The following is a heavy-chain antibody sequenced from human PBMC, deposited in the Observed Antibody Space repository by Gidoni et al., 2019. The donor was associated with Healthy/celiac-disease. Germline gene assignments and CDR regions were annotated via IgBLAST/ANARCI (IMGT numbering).Heavy chain of an antibody. CDR2: FDPEDGET. CDR3: ATALRVWCGAPNWFDP. D-gene: IGHD3-10*01. CDR1: GYTLTELS. J-gene: IGHJ5*02. V-gene: IGHV1-24*01. Sequence: SVKVSCKVSGYTLTELSMHWVRQAPGKGLEWMGGFDPEDGETIYAQKFQGRVTMTEDTSTDTAYMELSSLRSEDTAVDYCATALRVWCGAPNWFDPWGQGTLVTVSS.